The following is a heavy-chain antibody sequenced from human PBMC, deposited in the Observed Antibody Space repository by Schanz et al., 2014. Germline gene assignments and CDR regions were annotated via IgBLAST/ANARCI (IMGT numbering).Heavy chain of an antibody. CDR1: GFAFRSYA. V-gene: IGHV3-48*01. CDR2: ISSSSSTI. J-gene: IGHJ3*01. D-gene: IGHD3-22*01. CDR3: ARGREVVAKIFDV. Sequence: AQLVESGGGVVQPGRSLRLSCAASGFAFRSYAMHWVRQAPGKGLEWVSYISSSSSTIYYADSVKGRFTISRDNAKNSLYLQMNSLRAEDTGVYYCARGREVVAKIFDVWGQGTMVTVSS.